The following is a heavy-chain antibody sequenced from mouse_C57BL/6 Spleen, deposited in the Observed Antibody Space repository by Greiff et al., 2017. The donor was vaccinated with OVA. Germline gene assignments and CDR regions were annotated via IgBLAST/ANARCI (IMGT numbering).Heavy chain of an antibody. D-gene: IGHD2-9*01. CDR1: GFTFSSYA. V-gene: IGHV5-9-1*02. J-gene: IGHJ1*03. CDR3: TRSYYGYDGWYFDV. Sequence: EVQGVESGEGLVKPGGSLKLSCAASGFTFSSYAMSWVRQTPEKRLEWVAYISSGGDYIYYADTVKGRFTISRDNARNTLYLQMSSLKSEDTAMYYCTRSYYGYDGWYFDVWGTGTTVTVSS. CDR2: ISSGGDYI.